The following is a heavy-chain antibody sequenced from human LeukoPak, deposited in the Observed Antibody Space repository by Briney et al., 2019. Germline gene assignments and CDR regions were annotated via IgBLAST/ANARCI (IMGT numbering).Heavy chain of an antibody. D-gene: IGHD4-23*01. CDR3: AREVTPYY. CDR2: IKQDGSEK. V-gene: IGHV3-7*01. J-gene: IGHJ4*02. CDR1: GFTFSNNW. Sequence: GGSLRLSCAASGFTFSNNWMSWVRQAPGKGLEWVANIKQDGSEKYYVDSVKGRFTISRDNAKNSLFLQMNSLRAEDTAVYYCAREVTPYYWGQGTLVTVSS.